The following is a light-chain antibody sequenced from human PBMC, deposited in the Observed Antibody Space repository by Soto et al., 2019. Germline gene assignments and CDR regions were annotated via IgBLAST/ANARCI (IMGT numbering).Light chain of an antibody. CDR1: QSISIN. Sequence: EIVLTHSPGTLSVSPGDRVTLSCRASQSISINLAWYQHKPGQAPRLLMQTASSRASGVPARISGSGSGTEFTLTISSLQSEDFAAYYCQQFRNWPWTFGQGTKVDIK. V-gene: IGKV3-15*01. CDR3: QQFRNWPWT. CDR2: TAS. J-gene: IGKJ1*01.